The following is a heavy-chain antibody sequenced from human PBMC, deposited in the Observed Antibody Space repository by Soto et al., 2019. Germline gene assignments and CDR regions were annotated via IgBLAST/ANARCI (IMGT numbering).Heavy chain of an antibody. D-gene: IGHD3-10*01. CDR3: TRATYYRYYFDV. V-gene: IGHV4-59*01. Sequence: SETLSLTCTVSGGSINNYYLSWIRQSPGKGLEWIGYIYYSGTTNYNPSLKSRVTISIDRSENQFSLKVSSVAAADTAVYFCTRATYYRYYFDVWGHGTLVTVSS. CDR1: GGSINNYY. J-gene: IGHJ4*01. CDR2: IYYSGTT.